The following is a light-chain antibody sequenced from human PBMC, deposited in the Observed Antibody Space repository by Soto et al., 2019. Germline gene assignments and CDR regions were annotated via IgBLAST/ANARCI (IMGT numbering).Light chain of an antibody. Sequence: AIQLTQSPPSLSASVGDRVTITCRASQGIRSALAWYQHKPGEAPKLLIYAASSLESGVPSRFSGGGSGTEFALTISSLQPEDFVTYYCQQLYSYPRTFGQGTKLEIK. CDR1: QGIRSA. CDR2: AAS. J-gene: IGKJ2*01. V-gene: IGKV1-13*02. CDR3: QQLYSYPRT.